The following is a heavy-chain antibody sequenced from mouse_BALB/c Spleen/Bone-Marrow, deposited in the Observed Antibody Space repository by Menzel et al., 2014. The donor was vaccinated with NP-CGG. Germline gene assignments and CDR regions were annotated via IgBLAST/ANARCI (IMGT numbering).Heavy chain of an antibody. CDR3: AREEEGAGTGLYAMDY. J-gene: IGHJ4*01. CDR1: GFSLTGYG. CDR2: IWGDGST. V-gene: IGHV2-6-7*01. Sequence: QVQLQQSGPGLVAPSQSLSTTCTVSGFSLTGYGVYWIRQPPGKGLEWLGMIWGDGSTDYNSVLKSRLTISKDNSKSQVFLKMNTLQTDDTARYYCAREEEGAGTGLYAMDYWGQGTSVTVSS. D-gene: IGHD4-1*01.